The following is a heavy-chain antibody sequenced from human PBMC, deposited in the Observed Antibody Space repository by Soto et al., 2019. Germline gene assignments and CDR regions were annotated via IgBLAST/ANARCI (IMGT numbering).Heavy chain of an antibody. J-gene: IGHJ6*02. CDR3: AARSGYDYYYGMDV. D-gene: IGHD2-15*01. CDR1: GSTFTSSA. CDR2: IVVGSGNT. V-gene: IGHV1-58*01. Sequence: SVKVSCKASGSTFTSSAVQWVRQARGQRLEWIEWIVVGSGNTNYAQKFQERVTITRDMSTGTAYMELSSLRSEDTAVYYCAARSGYDYYYGMDVWGQGTTVTVSS.